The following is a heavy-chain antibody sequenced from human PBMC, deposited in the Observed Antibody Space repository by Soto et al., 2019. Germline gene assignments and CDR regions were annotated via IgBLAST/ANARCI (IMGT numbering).Heavy chain of an antibody. J-gene: IGHJ6*02. D-gene: IGHD2-8*01. CDR3: ARGDSTDCSNGVCSFFYNHDMDV. CDR2: INPKSGGT. Sequence: GAPVKVCCKASGYSFTDYHIHWVRQAPGQGLEWLGRINPKSGGTSTAQKFQGWVTMTTDTSISTASMELTRLTSDDTAIYYCARGDSTDCSNGVCSFFYNHDMDVWGQGTTVTVSS. CDR1: GYSFTDYH. V-gene: IGHV1-2*04.